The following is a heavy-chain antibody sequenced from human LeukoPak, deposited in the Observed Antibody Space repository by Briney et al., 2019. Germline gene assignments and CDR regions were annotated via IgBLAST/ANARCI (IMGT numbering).Heavy chain of an antibody. CDR2: ISSSSSYI. J-gene: IGHJ3*02. V-gene: IGHV3-21*01. CDR1: GFTFSSYS. D-gene: IGHD3-16*02. Sequence: GGSLRLSCAASGFTFSSYSMNWVRQAPGKGLEWVSSISSSSSYIYYADSVKGRFTISRDNAKNSLYLQMNSLRAEDTAVYYCARDRDYDYVWGSCRPYAFDIWGQGTMVTVSS. CDR3: ARDRDYDYVWGSCRPYAFDI.